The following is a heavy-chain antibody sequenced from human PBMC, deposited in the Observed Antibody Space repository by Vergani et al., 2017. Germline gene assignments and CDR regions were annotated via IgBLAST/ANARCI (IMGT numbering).Heavy chain of an antibody. D-gene: IGHD2-2*02. J-gene: IGHJ4*02. Sequence: VQLVESGGGLVKRGGSLRLSCVVSGFALNRHAMYWVRQAPGKGLEWVVGISFDGTNEYYPDLVKGRFTISRDIAKNTLYLQVRSLRLEDTGVYHCVRDRGLCAGGRCYTEAWDYWGQGTPVTASS. CDR3: VRDRGLCAGGRCYTEAWDY. V-gene: IGHV3-30-3*01. CDR2: ISFDGTNE. CDR1: GFALNRHA.